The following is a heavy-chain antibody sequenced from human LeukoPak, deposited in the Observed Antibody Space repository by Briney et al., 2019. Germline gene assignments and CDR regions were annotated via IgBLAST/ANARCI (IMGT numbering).Heavy chain of an antibody. CDR3: ARVSRRFSSGWYSGPWFDP. CDR2: ISSSSSYI. V-gene: IGHV3-21*01. J-gene: IGHJ5*02. Sequence: GGSLRLSCAASGFTFSSYSMNWVRQAPGKGLEWVSSISSSSSYIYYADPVKGRFTISRDNAKNSLYLQMNSLRAEDTAVYYCARVSRRFSSGWYSGPWFDPWGQGTLVTVSS. D-gene: IGHD6-19*01. CDR1: GFTFSSYS.